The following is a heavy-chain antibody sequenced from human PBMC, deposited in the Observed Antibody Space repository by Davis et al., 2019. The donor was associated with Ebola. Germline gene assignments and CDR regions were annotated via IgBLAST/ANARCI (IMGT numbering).Heavy chain of an antibody. CDR2: INYSGHT. J-gene: IGHJ6*02. D-gene: IGHD3-3*01. Sequence: MPSETLSLTCTVSGDSISSGGYYWTWIRQHPGKGLEWIGYINYSGHTKYNPSLKSRVSIFEDTSKNQFSLKLSSVTAADTAVYYCAKDSGSLTIFGGTYYYYGMDVWGQGTTVTVS. V-gene: IGHV4-31*03. CDR1: GDSISSGGYY. CDR3: AKDSGSLTIFGGTYYYYGMDV.